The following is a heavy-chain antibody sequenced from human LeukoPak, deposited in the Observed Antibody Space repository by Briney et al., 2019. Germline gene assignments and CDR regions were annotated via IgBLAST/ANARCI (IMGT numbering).Heavy chain of an antibody. J-gene: IGHJ4*02. CDR1: GGTFSSYT. Sequence: ASVKVSCKASGGTFSSYTIRWVRQAPGQGLEWMGRIIPILGIANYAQKFQGRVTITADKSTSTAYMELSSLRSEDTAVYYCARAPAAPIVGATLYYFDYWGQGTLVTVSS. V-gene: IGHV1-69*02. CDR3: ARAPAAPIVGATLYYFDY. D-gene: IGHD1-26*01. CDR2: IIPILGIA.